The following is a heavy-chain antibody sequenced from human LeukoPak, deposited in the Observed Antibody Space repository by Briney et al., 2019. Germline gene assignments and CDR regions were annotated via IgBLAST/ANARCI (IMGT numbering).Heavy chain of an antibody. Sequence: PSETLYLTCTGSGGSIGSHYWTWIRQTPGKGLEWIGYVYDIGSTKYNPSLKSRVTISVDTSKNQLALGPSPVAAADTAVYYCARGGGVCSSTSCRAYYYYYYYYMDVWGKGTTVTVSS. V-gene: IGHV4-59*11. J-gene: IGHJ6*03. CDR1: GGSIGSHY. CDR2: VYDIGST. D-gene: IGHD2-2*01. CDR3: ARGGGVCSSTSCRAYYYYYYYYMDV.